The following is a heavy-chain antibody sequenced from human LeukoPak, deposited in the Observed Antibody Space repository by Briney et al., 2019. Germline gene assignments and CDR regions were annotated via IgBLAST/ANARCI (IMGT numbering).Heavy chain of an antibody. CDR2: IYLDDEQ. J-gene: IGHJ4*02. D-gene: IGHD3-10*01. Sequence: SGPTLVKPTQTLTLTFTFSGFSLRTNTVGMGWIRQPPVKALEWLALIYLDDEQRYSPSLKSRLTNTKDTSKTQVVLTVTNIHPGDTATYYCARMAFGELSLVCWGQGSLVTVPS. CDR3: ARMAFGELSLVC. V-gene: IGHV2-5*02. CDR1: GFSLRTNTVG.